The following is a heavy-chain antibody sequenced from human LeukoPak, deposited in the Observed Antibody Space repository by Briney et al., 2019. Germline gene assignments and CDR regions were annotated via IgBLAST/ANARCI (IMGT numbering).Heavy chain of an antibody. Sequence: GGSLRLSCAASGFTFSSYGMHWVRQAPGKGLEWVAFIRYDGSNKYYADSVKGRFTISRDNSKNTLYLQMNSLRAEDTAVYYCAGGWWELLGWDYWGQGTLVTVSS. J-gene: IGHJ4*02. CDR2: IRYDGSNK. CDR1: GFTFSSYG. V-gene: IGHV3-30*02. CDR3: AGGWWELLGWDY. D-gene: IGHD1-26*01.